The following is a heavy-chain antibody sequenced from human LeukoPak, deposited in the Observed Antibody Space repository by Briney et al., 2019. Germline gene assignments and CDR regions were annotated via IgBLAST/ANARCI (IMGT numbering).Heavy chain of an antibody. J-gene: IGHJ4*02. D-gene: IGHD1-26*01. CDR1: GGSISGYY. CDR3: ARVGVTADFDY. V-gene: IGHV4-59*12. CDR2: IYYSGST. Sequence: SETLSLTCTVSGGSISGYYWSWIRQPPGKGLEWIGYIYYSGSTNYNPSLKSRVSMSRDTAKNQFSLNLSSVTAADTAVYYCARVGVTADFDYWGQGTLVTVSS.